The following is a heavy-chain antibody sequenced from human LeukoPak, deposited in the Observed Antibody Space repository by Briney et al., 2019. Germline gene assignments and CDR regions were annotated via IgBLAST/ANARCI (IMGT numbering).Heavy chain of an antibody. J-gene: IGHJ5*02. CDR2: IDGDGKTI. Sequence: PGGSLSLSCAASGFTFSSYAMSWVRQAPGKGLVWVSRIDGDGKTIDYADSVKGRFTISRDNDKDTLYLQMSSLRDEDTAVYYCVSDLCGGDDQWGRGTLVTVSS. CDR1: GFTFSSYA. D-gene: IGHD3-3*01. V-gene: IGHV3-74*01. CDR3: VSDLCGGDDQ.